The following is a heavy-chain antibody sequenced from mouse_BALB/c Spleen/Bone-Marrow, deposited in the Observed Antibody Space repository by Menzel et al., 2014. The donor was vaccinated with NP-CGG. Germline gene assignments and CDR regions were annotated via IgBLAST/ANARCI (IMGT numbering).Heavy chain of an antibody. CDR3: AREGGYDGYYPLAY. CDR2: INPYDGGT. J-gene: IGHJ3*01. Sequence: EVQLQETGPELVKPGASMKISCKASGYSFTGYTMNWVKQSHGENLEWIGLINPYDGGTSYNQKFKGKATLTVDKSSSTAYMEFLSLTSEDSAVYYCAREGGYDGYYPLAYWGQGTLVTVSA. D-gene: IGHD2-3*01. V-gene: IGHV1-18*01. CDR1: GYSFTGYT.